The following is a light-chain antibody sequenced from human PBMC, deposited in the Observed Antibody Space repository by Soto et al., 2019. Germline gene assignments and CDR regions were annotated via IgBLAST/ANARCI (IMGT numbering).Light chain of an antibody. J-gene: IGKJ5*01. CDR2: GAS. CDR1: QSVSSSY. Sequence: EIVLTQSPGTLSLSPGERATLSSSASQSVSSSYLAWYQQKPGQAPRLLIYGASSRATGIPDRFSGSGSGTDFTLTISRLEPEDFAVYYCQQYGSSPQTFGQGTRLEIK. V-gene: IGKV3-20*01. CDR3: QQYGSSPQT.